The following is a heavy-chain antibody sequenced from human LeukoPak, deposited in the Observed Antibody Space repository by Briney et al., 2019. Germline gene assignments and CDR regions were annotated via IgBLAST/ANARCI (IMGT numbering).Heavy chain of an antibody. Sequence: GGSLRLSCAASGFTVSSNYMSWVRQAPGKGLEWVSVIYTGGSTYYADSVKGRFTISRDNSENTLYLQMNGLRAEDTAVYYCARDLLLGYWGQGALVTVSS. CDR1: GFTVSSNY. V-gene: IGHV3-53*01. CDR3: ARDLLLGY. CDR2: IYTGGST. J-gene: IGHJ4*02. D-gene: IGHD2-8*02.